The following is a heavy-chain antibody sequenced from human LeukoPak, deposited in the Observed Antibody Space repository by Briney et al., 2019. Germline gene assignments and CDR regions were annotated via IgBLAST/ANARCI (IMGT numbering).Heavy chain of an antibody. CDR3: ASAYCSSTSCPIDY. J-gene: IGHJ4*02. CDR1: GGSISSYY. Sequence: KPSETPSLTCTVSGGSISSYYWSWIREPPGNRLEWIGYIYYSGSTNYNPSPKSRVTISVDTSKHQFSLKLSSVTAADTAVYYCASAYCSSTSCPIDYWGQGTLVTVSS. D-gene: IGHD2-2*01. CDR2: IYYSGST. V-gene: IGHV4-59*01.